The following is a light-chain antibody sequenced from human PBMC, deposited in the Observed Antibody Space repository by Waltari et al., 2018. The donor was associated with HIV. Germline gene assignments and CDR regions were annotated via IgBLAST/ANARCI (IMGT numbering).Light chain of an antibody. J-gene: IGLJ2*01. CDR3: CSYAGSSTFVV. CDR2: EVS. V-gene: IGLV2-23*02. CDR1: SHDVGRYYL. Sequence: QSALTQPASVSGSPGQSTTISCTGTSHDVGRYYLVSWYQQHPCKAPKLMIYEVSKRPSGVSNRFSGSKSGNTASLTISGLQAEDEADYYCCSYAGSSTFVVFGGGTKLTVL.